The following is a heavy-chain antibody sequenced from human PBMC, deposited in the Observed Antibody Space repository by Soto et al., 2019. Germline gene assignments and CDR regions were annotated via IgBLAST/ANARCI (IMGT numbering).Heavy chain of an antibody. CDR3: ARGLWFGESPFDY. Sequence: QVQLQQWGAGLLKPSETLSLTCAVYGGSFSGYYWSWIRQPPGKGLEWIGEINHSGSTNYNPSLKSRVTISVDTSKNQCSLKLSSVTAADTAVYYCARGLWFGESPFDYWGQGTLVTVSS. V-gene: IGHV4-34*01. CDR1: GGSFSGYY. CDR2: INHSGST. J-gene: IGHJ4*02. D-gene: IGHD3-10*01.